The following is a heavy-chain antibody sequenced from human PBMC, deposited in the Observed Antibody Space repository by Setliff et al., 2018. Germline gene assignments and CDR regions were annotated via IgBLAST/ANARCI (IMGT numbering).Heavy chain of an antibody. V-gene: IGHV3-48*01. CDR2: ISSSSGTI. J-gene: IGHJ4*02. Sequence: GGSLRLSCAASGFTFSDYSMNWVRQAPGKGLEWVSDISSSSGTIYYADSVKGRFTISRDNAKNSLYLQMNSLRAEDTAVYYCARGGSPYYFDYWGQGTLVTVSS. CDR3: ARGGSPYYFDY. CDR1: GFTFSDYS.